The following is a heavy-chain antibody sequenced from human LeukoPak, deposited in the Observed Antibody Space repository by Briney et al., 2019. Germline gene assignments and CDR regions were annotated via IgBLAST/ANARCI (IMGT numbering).Heavy chain of an antibody. D-gene: IGHD2/OR15-2a*01. CDR1: RGSFSHYY. J-gene: IGHJ5*02. CDR2: INFSDDT. V-gene: IGHV4-59*01. Sequence: SETLSLTCTVSRGSFSHYYWSWIRQPPGKGLEWIGYINFSDDTNYDPSLRSRVTISMDRSKNQFSLTLTSVTAADTAVYFCARAPFLTHWFDPWGQGILVIVSS. CDR3: ARAPFLTHWFDP.